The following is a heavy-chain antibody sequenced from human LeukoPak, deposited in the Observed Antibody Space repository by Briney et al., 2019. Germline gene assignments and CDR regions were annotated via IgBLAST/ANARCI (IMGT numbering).Heavy chain of an antibody. CDR2: IKRDGSHQ. V-gene: IGHV3-7*01. Sequence: PGGSLRLSCSASGFTFSSYWMSWVRQAPGKGLEWMANIKRDGSHQNYVDSVKGRFTISRDNTKNSLFLQMNSLRAEDTAVYYCARDGILTYAFDIWGQGTMVTVSP. D-gene: IGHD1-1*01. CDR3: ARDGILTYAFDI. CDR1: GFTFSSYW. J-gene: IGHJ3*02.